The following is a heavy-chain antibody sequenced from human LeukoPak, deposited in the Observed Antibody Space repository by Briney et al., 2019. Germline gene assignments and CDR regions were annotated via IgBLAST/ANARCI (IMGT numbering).Heavy chain of an antibody. Sequence: SETLSLTCAVYGGSFSGYYWSWIRQPPGKGLEWIGEINHSGSTNYNPSLKSRVTISVDTSKNQFSLKLSSVTAADTAVYYCATSARGDDSSGYYYEPFDYWGQGTLVTVSS. CDR1: GGSFSGYY. V-gene: IGHV4-34*01. D-gene: IGHD3-22*01. CDR3: ATSARGDDSSGYYYEPFDY. CDR2: INHSGST. J-gene: IGHJ4*02.